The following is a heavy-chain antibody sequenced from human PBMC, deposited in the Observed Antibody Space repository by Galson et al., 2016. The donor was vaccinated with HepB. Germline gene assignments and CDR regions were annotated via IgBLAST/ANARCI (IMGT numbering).Heavy chain of an antibody. J-gene: IGHJ4*02. V-gene: IGHV1-24*01. CDR3: ASLRTGYTYGYGTFDY. D-gene: IGHD5-18*01. CDR2: FDPEDGET. Sequence: SVKVSCKVSGYTLTELSMHWVRQAPGKGLEWMGGFDPEDGETIYAQTFQDRVTMTEDTSTDTAYMELSSLRSEDTAVYYCASLRTGYTYGYGTFDYWGQGTLVTVSS. CDR1: GYTLTELS.